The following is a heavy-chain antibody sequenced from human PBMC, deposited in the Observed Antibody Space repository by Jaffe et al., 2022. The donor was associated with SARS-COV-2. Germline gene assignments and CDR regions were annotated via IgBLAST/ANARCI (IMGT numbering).Heavy chain of an antibody. J-gene: IGHJ6*03. CDR2: ISWDGGST. Sequence: EVQLVESGGVVVQPGGSLRLSCAASGFTFDDYTMHWVRQAPGKGLEWVSLISWDGGSTYYADSVKGRFTISRDNSKNSLYLQMNSLRTEDTALYYCAKDMVRAGYYYMDVWGKGTTVTVSS. CDR1: GFTFDDYT. CDR3: AKDMVRAGYYYMDV. D-gene: IGHD3-10*01. V-gene: IGHV3-43*01.